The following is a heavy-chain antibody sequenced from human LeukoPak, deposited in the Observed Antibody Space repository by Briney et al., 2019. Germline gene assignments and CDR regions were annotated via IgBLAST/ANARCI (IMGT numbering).Heavy chain of an antibody. CDR3: AKGGYCSGGSCYNWFDP. V-gene: IGHV3-23*01. D-gene: IGHD2-15*01. CDR2: ISGSGGST. CDR1: GFTFSSYD. J-gene: IGHJ5*02. Sequence: PGGSLRLSCAASGFTFSSYDMSWVRQAPGKGLEWVSAISGSGGSTYYADSVKGRFTISRDNSKNTLYLQMNSLRAEDTAVYYCAKGGYCSGGSCYNWFDPWGQGTLVTVSS.